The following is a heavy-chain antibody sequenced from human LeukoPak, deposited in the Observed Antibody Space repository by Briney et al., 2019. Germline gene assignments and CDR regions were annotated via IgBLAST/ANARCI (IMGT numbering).Heavy chain of an antibody. CDR1: GGSFSGYY. CDR2: INHSGST. CDR3: ARYSYGLNFDY. D-gene: IGHD5-18*01. J-gene: IGHJ4*02. Sequence: SETLSLTCAVYGGSFSGYYWSWIRQPPGKGLEWIGEINHSGSTNYNPSLKSRVTISVDTSKNQFSLKLSSVTAADTAVYYCARYSYGLNFDYWGQGTLVTVSS. V-gene: IGHV4-34*01.